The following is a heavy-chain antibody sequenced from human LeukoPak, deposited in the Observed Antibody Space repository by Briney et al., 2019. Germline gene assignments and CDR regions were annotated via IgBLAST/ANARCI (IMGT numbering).Heavy chain of an antibody. Sequence: GGSLRLSCAASGFTFSSYGIHWVRQAPGTGLEWVAVISSDGKSKIYADSVKGRFTISRDNSKNTLFLQMNSLRTEDTAVYYCARDPMADFDYWGQGALVTVSS. CDR1: GFTFSSYG. D-gene: IGHD2-8*01. CDR2: ISSDGKSK. J-gene: IGHJ4*02. V-gene: IGHV3-30*03. CDR3: ARDPMADFDY.